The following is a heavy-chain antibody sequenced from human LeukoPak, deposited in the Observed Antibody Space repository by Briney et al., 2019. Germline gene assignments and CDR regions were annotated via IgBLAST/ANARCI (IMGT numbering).Heavy chain of an antibody. CDR3: ARVPPDYGGVDY. Sequence: ASVKVSCKASGYNFTGYYMHWVRQAPGQGLEWMGWINPNSGGTNYAQKFQGRVTMTRDTSISTAYMELSRLRSDDTAVYYCARVPPDYGGVDYWGQGTLVTVSS. V-gene: IGHV1-2*02. J-gene: IGHJ4*02. D-gene: IGHD4-17*01. CDR2: INPNSGGT. CDR1: GYNFTGYY.